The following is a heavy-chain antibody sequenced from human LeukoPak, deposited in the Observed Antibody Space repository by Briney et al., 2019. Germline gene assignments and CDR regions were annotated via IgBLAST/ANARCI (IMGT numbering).Heavy chain of an antibody. CDR2: TRDDGSDN. CDR1: GFTFTSYG. Sequence: GGSQRLSCAASGFTFTSYGMHWVRQAPGKGLEWVAFTRDDGSDNYYADSVKGRFTISRDNSKNTLYLQMNSLRAEDTAVYYCAKDVMVRGVTRYFGYWGQGTLVTVSS. V-gene: IGHV3-30*02. CDR3: AKDVMVRGVTRYFGY. D-gene: IGHD3-10*01. J-gene: IGHJ4*02.